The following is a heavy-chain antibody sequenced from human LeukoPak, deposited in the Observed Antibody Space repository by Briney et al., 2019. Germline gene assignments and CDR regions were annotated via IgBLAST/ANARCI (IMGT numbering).Heavy chain of an antibody. CDR3: ARDGFCSGGSCYDAFDI. V-gene: IGHV3-30*02. CDR2: IRYDGSNK. CDR1: GFTFSSYG. J-gene: IGHJ3*02. D-gene: IGHD2-15*01. Sequence: GGSLRLSCAASGFTFSSYGMHWVRQAPGKGLEWVAFIRYDGSNKYYADSVKGRFTISRDNSKNTLYLQMNSLRAEDTAVYYCARDGFCSGGSCYDAFDIWGQGTMVTVSS.